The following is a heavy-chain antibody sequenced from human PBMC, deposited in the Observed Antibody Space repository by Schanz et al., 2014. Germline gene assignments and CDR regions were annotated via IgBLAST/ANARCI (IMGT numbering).Heavy chain of an antibody. J-gene: IGHJ4*02. CDR1: GFTFSAYA. V-gene: IGHV3-48*04. CDR3: ARAGYCTSVSCSLFVSDY. D-gene: IGHD2-2*03. CDR2: IPWNGAAI. Sequence: EVQLVESGGGLVEPGGSLRLSCAASGFTFSAYAMTWVRQIPGKGLEWVSNIPWNGAAIGYAGSVRGRFTISRDSAKNSLFLQMNSLRAEDTAVYYCARAGYCTSVSCSLFVSDYWGQGTLVTVSS.